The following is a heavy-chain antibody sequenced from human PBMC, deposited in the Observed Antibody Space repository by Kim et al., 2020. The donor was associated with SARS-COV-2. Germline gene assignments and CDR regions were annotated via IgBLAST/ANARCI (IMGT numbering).Heavy chain of an antibody. V-gene: IGHV4-4*02. CDR3: ARASTYSGYDMYYFDY. Sequence: SETLSLTCAVSGGSISSSNWWSWVRQPPGKGLEWIGEIYHSGSTNYNPSLKSRVTISVDKSKNQFSLKLSSVTAADTAVYYCARASTYSGYDMYYFDYWGQGTLVTVSS. CDR1: GGSISSSNW. J-gene: IGHJ4*02. CDR2: IYHSGST. D-gene: IGHD5-12*01.